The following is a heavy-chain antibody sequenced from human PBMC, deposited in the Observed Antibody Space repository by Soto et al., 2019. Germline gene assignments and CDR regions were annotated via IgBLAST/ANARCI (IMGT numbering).Heavy chain of an antibody. D-gene: IGHD6-13*01. CDR1: GFTFISYA. J-gene: IGHJ4*02. V-gene: IGHV3-23*01. CDR2: VSGSDGST. Sequence: EVQLLEAGGGLVQPGGSLRLSCAASGFTFISYARNWVRQATGKGLEWVSVVSGSDGSTYYADSVKGRFTISRDNSKNTLNLQMNSLRAEDTAVYYCARRSSSWYFDYWGQGTLVTVSS. CDR3: ARRSSSWYFDY.